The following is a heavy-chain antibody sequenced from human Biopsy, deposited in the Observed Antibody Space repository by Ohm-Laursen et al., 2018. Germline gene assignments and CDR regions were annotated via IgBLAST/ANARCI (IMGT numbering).Heavy chain of an antibody. D-gene: IGHD2-2*02. V-gene: IGHV3-23*01. CDR3: AKGGYCTTTNCYMDVDY. J-gene: IGHJ4*02. Sequence: GSLRLSCSASGFSFDNYAMNWVRQAPGKGLEWVSTISGSGGSTYYADSVKGRFTISRDASKNTLYLLMNSLRAEDTAMYYCAKGGYCTTTNCYMDVDYWGQGTLVTVSS. CDR2: ISGSGGST. CDR1: GFSFDNYA.